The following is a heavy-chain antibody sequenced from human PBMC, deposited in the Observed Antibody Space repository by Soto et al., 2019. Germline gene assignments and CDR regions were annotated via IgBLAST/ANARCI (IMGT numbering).Heavy chain of an antibody. J-gene: IGHJ6*03. Sequence: QLQLQESGPGLVKPSETLSLTCTVSGGSISSSSYYWGWIRQPPGKGLEWIGSIYYSGSTYYNPSIKSLVTISVDTYKNQFSLKLSSVTAADAAVYYGARLGVVVPAAYYYYYYMDVWGKGTTVTVSS. V-gene: IGHV4-39*01. D-gene: IGHD2-2*01. CDR2: IYYSGST. CDR3: ARLGVVVPAAYYYYYYMDV. CDR1: GGSISSSSYY.